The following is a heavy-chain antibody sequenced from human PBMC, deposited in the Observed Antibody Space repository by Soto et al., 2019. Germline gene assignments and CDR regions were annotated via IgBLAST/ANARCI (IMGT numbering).Heavy chain of an antibody. Sequence: WGSLRLSCAASGFTFSSYGMHRVRQAPGKGLEWVAVISYDGSNKYYADSVKGRFTISRDNSKNTLYLQMNSLRAEDTAVYYCATEPGMGFDIWGQGTMVTVSS. CDR3: ATEPGMGFDI. V-gene: IGHV3-30*03. D-gene: IGHD1-26*01. CDR2: ISYDGSNK. J-gene: IGHJ3*02. CDR1: GFTFSSYG.